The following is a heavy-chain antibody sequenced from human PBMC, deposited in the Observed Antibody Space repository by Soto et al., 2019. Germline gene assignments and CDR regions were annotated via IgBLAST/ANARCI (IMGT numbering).Heavy chain of an antibody. CDR2: ITPKTDGGTT. V-gene: IGHV3-15*01. CDR1: GFTFNYAW. CDR3: TWLGSYHYDYMNV. Sequence: PGGSLRLSCAASGFTFNYAWMSWVRQAPGKGLEWVGRITPKTDGGTTDYSAPVKGRFTISRDDSKNMVYLQMNSLKTEDTAVYSCTWLGSYHYDYMNVWGKGTTVTVSS. D-gene: IGHD3-10*01. J-gene: IGHJ6*03.